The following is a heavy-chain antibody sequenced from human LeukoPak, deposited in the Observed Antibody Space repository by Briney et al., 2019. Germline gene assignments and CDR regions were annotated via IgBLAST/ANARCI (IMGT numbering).Heavy chain of an antibody. Sequence: SETLSLTCTVSGGSISSYYWSWIRQPAGKGLEWIGRIYTSGSITYDPSLKSRVSMSVDTSKNQFSLKLSSVTAADTAVYYCARDSGTTGEVKFDPWGQGTLVTVSS. CDR1: GGSISSYY. V-gene: IGHV4-4*07. CDR3: ARDSGTTGEVKFDP. J-gene: IGHJ5*02. CDR2: IYTSGSI. D-gene: IGHD3-10*01.